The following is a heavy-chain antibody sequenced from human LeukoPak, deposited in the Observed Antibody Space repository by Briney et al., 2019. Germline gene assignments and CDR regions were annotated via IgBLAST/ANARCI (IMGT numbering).Heavy chain of an antibody. CDR2: ISRNSGAI. V-gene: IGHV3-9*01. Sequence: GGSLRLSCAASAFTFYDYAMHWVRQAPGKGLEWVSGISRNSGAIGYADSVKGRFTISRDNAKNSLFLQMNSLQDEDTALYFCAKGISVTDYYYGMDVWGQGTTVTVSS. CDR1: AFTFYDYA. D-gene: IGHD2-21*02. CDR3: AKGISVTDYYYGMDV. J-gene: IGHJ6*02.